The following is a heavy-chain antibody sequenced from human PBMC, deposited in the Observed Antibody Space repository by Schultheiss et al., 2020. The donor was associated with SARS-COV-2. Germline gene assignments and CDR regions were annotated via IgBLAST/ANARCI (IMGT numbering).Heavy chain of an antibody. D-gene: IGHD2-15*01. V-gene: IGHV4-34*01. CDR2: INHSGST. J-gene: IGHJ5*02. CDR1: GGSFSGYY. CDR3: AKCYTGLDP. Sequence: GSLRLSCAVYGGSFSGYYWSWIRQPPGKGLEWIGEINHSGSTNYNPSLKSRVTISVDTSKNQFSLKLSSVTAADTAVYYCAKCYTGLDPWGHGTLVTVSS.